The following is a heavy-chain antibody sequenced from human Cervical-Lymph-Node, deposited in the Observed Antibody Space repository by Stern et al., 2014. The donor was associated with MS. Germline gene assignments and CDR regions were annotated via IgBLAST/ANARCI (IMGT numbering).Heavy chain of an antibody. CDR3: AGSGTYYPDY. CDR2: VHYRGTP. J-gene: IGHJ4*02. D-gene: IGHD3-3*01. CDR1: GGSISSYY. Sequence: QVQLVESGPGLVKPSETLSLTCSVSGGSISSYYWNWIRQPPGKGLEWIANVHYRGTPNYNPSPQSPVPPLLNTPITKTPLKMPSVTAADTAVYYCAGSGTYYPDYWGQGILVTVSS. V-gene: IGHV4-59*08.